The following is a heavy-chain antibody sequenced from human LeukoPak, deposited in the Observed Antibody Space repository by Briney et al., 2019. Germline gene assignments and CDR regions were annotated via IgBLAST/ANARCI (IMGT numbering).Heavy chain of an antibody. V-gene: IGHV1-2*06. Sequence: GASVKVSCKASGYTFTRYYMHWVRQAPGQGLEWMGRINLNSGGTNDAQKYQRRVTMTRDTSISTAYMEQSRLRSDDTAVYYCARDPLYCYDSSGNDAFDIWGQGTMVTVSS. CDR2: INLNSGGT. D-gene: IGHD3-22*01. CDR1: GYTFTRYY. CDR3: ARDPLYCYDSSGNDAFDI. J-gene: IGHJ3*02.